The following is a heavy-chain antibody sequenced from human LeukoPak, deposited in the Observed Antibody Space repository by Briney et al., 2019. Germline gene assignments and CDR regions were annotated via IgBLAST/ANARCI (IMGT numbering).Heavy chain of an antibody. CDR1: GGSITDYH. CDR3: ARDHSSWRGSMND. J-gene: IGHJ4*02. V-gene: IGHV4-4*07. CDR2: IYTSGST. Sequence: SETLSLTCTVSGGSITDYHWIWIRQPAGKGLEWIGRIYTSGSTNYNPSLKSRVTISVDTSKNQFSLKLSSVTAADTAVYYCARDHSSWRGSMNDWGQGTLVTVSS. D-gene: IGHD6-13*01.